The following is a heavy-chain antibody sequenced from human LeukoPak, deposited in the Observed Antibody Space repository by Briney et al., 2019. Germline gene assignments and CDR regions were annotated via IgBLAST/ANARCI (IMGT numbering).Heavy chain of an antibody. Sequence: GASVKVSRKASGGTFSSYAISWVRQAPGQGLEWMGGIIPIFGTANYAQKFQGRVTITADKSTSTAYMELSSLRSEDTAVYYCARDREYCSSTSCHSTYYYYGMDVWGKGTTVTVSS. CDR3: ARDREYCSSTSCHSTYYYYGMDV. V-gene: IGHV1-69*06. D-gene: IGHD2-2*02. CDR1: GGTFSSYA. J-gene: IGHJ6*04. CDR2: IIPIFGTA.